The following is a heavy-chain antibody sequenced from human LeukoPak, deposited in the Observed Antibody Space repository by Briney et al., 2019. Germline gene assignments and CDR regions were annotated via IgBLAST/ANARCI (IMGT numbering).Heavy chain of an antibody. CDR1: GFTFSSYG. J-gene: IGHJ4*02. CDR3: ATGGCSGGSCYSDFDY. CDR2: ISYDGSNK. Sequence: PGGSLRLSCAASGFTFSSYGMHWVRQAPGKGLEWVAVISYDGSNKYYAGSVKGRLTISRDNSKNTLYLQMNSLRAEDTAVYYCATGGCSGGSCYSDFDYWGQGTLVTVSS. D-gene: IGHD2-15*01. V-gene: IGHV3-30*03.